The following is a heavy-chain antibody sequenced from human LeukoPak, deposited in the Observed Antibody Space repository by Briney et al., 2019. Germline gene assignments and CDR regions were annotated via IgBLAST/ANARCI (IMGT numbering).Heavy chain of an antibody. CDR2: IIPILGIA. D-gene: IGHD6-13*01. V-gene: IGHV1-69*04. CDR1: GGTFSSYA. Sequence: ASVKVSCKASGGTFSSYAISWVRQAPGQGLEWMGRIIPILGIANYAQKFQGRVTITADKSTSTAYMGLSSLRSEDTAVYYCARDDLLVRAAGALDYWGQGTLVTVSS. CDR3: ARDDLLVRAAGALDY. J-gene: IGHJ4*02.